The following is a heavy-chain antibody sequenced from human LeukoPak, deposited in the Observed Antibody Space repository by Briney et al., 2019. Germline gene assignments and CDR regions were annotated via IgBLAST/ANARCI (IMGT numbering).Heavy chain of an antibody. Sequence: ASVKVSCKASGYTFTSYDINWVRQATGQGLEWMGWMNPNSGNTGYAQKFQGRVTMTRNTSISTAYMELSSLRSEGTAVYYCASTARAAAEPTDWLYYYGMDVWGQGTTVTVSS. J-gene: IGHJ6*02. CDR3: ASTARAAAEPTDWLYYYGMDV. V-gene: IGHV1-8*01. D-gene: IGHD6-13*01. CDR2: MNPNSGNT. CDR1: GYTFTSYD.